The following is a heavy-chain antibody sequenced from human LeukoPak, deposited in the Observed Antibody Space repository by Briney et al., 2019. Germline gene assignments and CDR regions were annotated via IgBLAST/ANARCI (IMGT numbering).Heavy chain of an antibody. CDR1: GFTFSDYP. D-gene: IGHD2/OR15-2a*01. J-gene: IGHJ4*02. CDR2: VTTDTGPT. CDR3: ARRMTATSKCFDY. V-gene: IGHV3-23*01. Sequence: GGSLRLSCAASGFTFSDYPLTWVRQTPGKGLEWVSTVTTDTGPTYYTDSVKGRFTVSRDSSKDTLYLQMNSLRAEDTAVYFCARRMTATSKCFDYWGQGTLVTVSS.